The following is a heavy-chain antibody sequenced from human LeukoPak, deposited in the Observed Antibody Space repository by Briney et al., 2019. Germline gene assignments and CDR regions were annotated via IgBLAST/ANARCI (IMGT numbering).Heavy chain of an antibody. V-gene: IGHV1-2*06. CDR2: INPNSGGT. D-gene: IGHD5-18*01. Sequence: GASVKVSCKASGYTFTGYYMHWVRQAPGQGLEWMGRINPNSGGTNYAQKFKGRVTMTRDTSISTAYMELSRLRSDDTAVYYCARAIGYSYGFRFDYWGQGTLVTVSS. CDR3: ARAIGYSYGFRFDY. J-gene: IGHJ4*02. CDR1: GYTFTGYY.